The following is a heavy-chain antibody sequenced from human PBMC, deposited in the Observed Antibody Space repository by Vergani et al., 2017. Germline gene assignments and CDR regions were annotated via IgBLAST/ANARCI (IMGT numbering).Heavy chain of an antibody. V-gene: IGHV1-46*03. CDR2: INPSGGHT. J-gene: IGHJ4*02. Sequence: QVQVVQSGAEVKKSGASVKVSCKTSGYTFSNYYMHWVRQAPGQGLEWMGIINPSGGHTNYAQKFQGRVTMTRDTSTSTVYMELSSLRPEDTAIYYCARGDYGILTGYRYWGQGTLVTVSA. D-gene: IGHD3-9*01. CDR1: GYTFSNYY. CDR3: ARGDYGILTGYRY.